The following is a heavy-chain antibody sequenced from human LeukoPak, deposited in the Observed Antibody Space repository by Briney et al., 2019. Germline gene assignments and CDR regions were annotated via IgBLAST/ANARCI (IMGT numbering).Heavy chain of an antibody. V-gene: IGHV3-23*01. Sequence: GGSLRLSCSASGFAFSGFAMGWVRQAPGKGLEWVSSVSGSGGITYYADSVEGRFTISRDNSKNTLYLQMSSLGVDDTALYCCARGRGGDYVPSRFDNWGQGTLVTVSS. CDR1: GFAFSGFA. CDR2: VSGSGGIT. CDR3: ARGRGGDYVPSRFDN. J-gene: IGHJ4*02. D-gene: IGHD4-17*01.